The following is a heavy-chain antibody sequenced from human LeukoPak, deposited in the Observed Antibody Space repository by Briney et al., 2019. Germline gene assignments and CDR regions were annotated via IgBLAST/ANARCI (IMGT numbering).Heavy chain of an antibody. D-gene: IGHD6-13*01. CDR3: ARDGHSSWYYDY. V-gene: IGHV3-33*01. Sequence: GGSLRLSCAVSGFTFSSYGMNWVRQAPGKGLEWVAVIWYDGSNTYYADSVKGRFTISRDNSKNMLYLQMNSLRAEDTAVYYCARDGHSSWYYDYWGQGTLVTVSS. CDR2: IWYDGSNT. J-gene: IGHJ4*02. CDR1: GFTFSSYG.